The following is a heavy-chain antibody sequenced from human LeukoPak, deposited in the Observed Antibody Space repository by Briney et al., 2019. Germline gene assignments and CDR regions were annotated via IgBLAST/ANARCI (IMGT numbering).Heavy chain of an antibody. D-gene: IGHD1-26*01. CDR2: ISIDGSGK. Sequence: GGSLRLSCAASRFTFSNHDMHWVRQAPGKGLEWVAFISIDGSGKYYADSVKGRFTISRDSSVNTLYLQMNSLRPEDTAIYYCANGNYGPVGATTDSWGQGTLVTVSS. V-gene: IGHV3-30*02. CDR1: RFTFSNHD. J-gene: IGHJ4*02. CDR3: ANGNYGPVGATTDS.